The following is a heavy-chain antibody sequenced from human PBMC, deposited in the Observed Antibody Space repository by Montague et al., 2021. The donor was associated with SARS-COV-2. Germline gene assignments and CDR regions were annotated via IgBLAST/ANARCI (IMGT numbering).Heavy chain of an antibody. CDR2: INISGST. J-gene: IGHJ5*02. V-gene: IGHV4-34*04. Sequence: SETLSLTCTVSGGSFSGYYWSWIRLPQGKGLEWKGVINISGSTNTNPYLKSRATISIETSKNQFSLKLSTVTAANTAADVCARGCDYVWGSYGYLHWFDPWGQGTLVTVSS. CDR3: ARGCDYVWGSYGYLHWFDP. CDR1: GGSFSGYY. D-gene: IGHD3-16*01.